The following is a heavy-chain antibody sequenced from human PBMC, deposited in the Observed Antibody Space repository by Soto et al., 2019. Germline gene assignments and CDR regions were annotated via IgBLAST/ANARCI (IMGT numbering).Heavy chain of an antibody. CDR3: ARDTGDPLPNYWYFDL. D-gene: IGHD7-27*01. V-gene: IGHV4-30-4*01. J-gene: IGHJ2*01. CDR1: GGSISSGDYY. CDR2: IYYSGST. Sequence: QVQLQESGPGLVKPSQTLSLTCTVSGGSISSGDYYWSWIRQPPGKGLEWIGYIYYSGSTYYNPSLKSRVTISVDTSKNQFSLKLSSVTAADTAVYYCARDTGDPLPNYWYFDLWGRGTLVTVSS.